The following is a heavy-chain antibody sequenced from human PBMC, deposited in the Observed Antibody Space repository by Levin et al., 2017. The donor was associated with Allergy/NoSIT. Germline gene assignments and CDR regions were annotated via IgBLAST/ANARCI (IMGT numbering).Heavy chain of an antibody. V-gene: IGHV3-23*01. D-gene: IGHD6-13*01. J-gene: IGHJ4*02. CDR1: GFLFSSYA. Sequence: GESLKISCAASGFLFSSYAMSWVRQAPGKGLEWVSAISGGGGDSTYYADSVKGRFTISRDNSKNTLYLQMNSLRAEDTALYYCAKDRSQQLVPFDYWGQGTLVTVSS. CDR2: ISGGGGDST. CDR3: AKDRSQQLVPFDY.